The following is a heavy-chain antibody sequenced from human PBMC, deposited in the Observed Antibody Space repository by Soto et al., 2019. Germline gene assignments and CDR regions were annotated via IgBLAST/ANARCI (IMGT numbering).Heavy chain of an antibody. CDR3: AKVLRGGAMPGPDY. V-gene: IGHV3-53*01. CDR2: IYSDGST. D-gene: IGHD3-16*01. Sequence: GGSMRLSWAASGFTVSSNYRSWVRQAPGKGLEWVSVIYSDGSTYYADSVKGRFTISRDNSKNTLYLQMNSLRAEDTAVYYCAKVLRGGAMPGPDYWGQGTLVTVSS. CDR1: GFTVSSNY. J-gene: IGHJ4*02.